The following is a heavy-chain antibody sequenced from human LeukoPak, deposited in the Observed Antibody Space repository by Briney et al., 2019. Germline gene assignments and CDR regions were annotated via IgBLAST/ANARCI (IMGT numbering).Heavy chain of an antibody. D-gene: IGHD6-19*01. CDR1: GFSFDGYA. J-gene: IGHJ6*03. CDR3: AKGRGSAWNYYYYYMDV. V-gene: IGHV3-9*03. Sequence: PGRSLRLSCAASGFSFDGYAMHWVRQAPGKGLQWVSGISWNSDSLGYADSVKGRLTISRDNAKNSLYLQTNDLRAEDMAVYYCAKGRGSAWNYYYYYMDVWGKGTTVTVSS. CDR2: ISWNSDSL.